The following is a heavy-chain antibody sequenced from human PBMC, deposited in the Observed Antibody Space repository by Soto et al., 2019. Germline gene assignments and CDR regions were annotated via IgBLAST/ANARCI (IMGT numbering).Heavy chain of an antibody. CDR1: SGSISSSNW. CDR3: AIAAAGKGGLYYFDY. J-gene: IGHJ4*02. D-gene: IGHD6-13*01. Sequence: QVQLQESGPGLVKPSGTLSLTCAVSSGSISSSNWWSWVRQPPGNGLEWIGEIYHSGSTNYNPSLKSRVTISVDKSKNQFSLKLSSVTAADTAVYYCAIAAAGKGGLYYFDYWGQGTLVTVSS. V-gene: IGHV4-4*02. CDR2: IYHSGST.